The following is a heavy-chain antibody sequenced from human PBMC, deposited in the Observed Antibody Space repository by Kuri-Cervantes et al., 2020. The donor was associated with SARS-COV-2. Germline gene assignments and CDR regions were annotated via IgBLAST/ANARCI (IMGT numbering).Heavy chain of an antibody. D-gene: IGHD3-3*01. J-gene: IGHJ6*02. CDR1: GFTFSSYG. CDR2: ISYDQTS. CDR3: AKDRSYYDLWSGSVSDGMDV. Sequence: GGALRLSCAASGFTFSSYGMSWVRQAPGKGLEWLALISYDQTSYYADSVKCRFTVSRDNSENILYLQMNSLRVEGTALYYCAKDRSYYDLWSGSVSDGMDVWCQGTTVTVSS. V-gene: IGHV3-30*18.